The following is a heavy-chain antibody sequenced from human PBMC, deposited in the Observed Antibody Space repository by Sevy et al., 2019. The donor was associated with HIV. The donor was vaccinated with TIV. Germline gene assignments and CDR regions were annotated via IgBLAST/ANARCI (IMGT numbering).Heavy chain of an antibody. CDR2: ISIAGDIV. CDR1: GFTFSDYY. D-gene: IGHD2-15*01. Sequence: GGSLRLSCAASGFTFSDYYMSWIRQAPGRGLEWIAYISIAGDIVYYADSVEGRFTISRDNAKNSLYLQLNSLRAEDTAVYYCARAAADCSGGTCYSAASNQYFQHWGQGTLVTVSS. J-gene: IGHJ1*01. CDR3: ARAAADCSGGTCYSAASNQYFQH. V-gene: IGHV3-11*01.